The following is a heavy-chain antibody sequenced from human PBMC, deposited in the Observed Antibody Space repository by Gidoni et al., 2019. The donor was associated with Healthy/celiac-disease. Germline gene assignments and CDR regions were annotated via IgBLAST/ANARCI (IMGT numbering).Heavy chain of an antibody. Sequence: QVQLQQCAAGLLTPSDTLSLTCAVYGGSFSGYYWSWIRQPPGKGMEWIEEINHSGSTNYNPSLKGRVTITVDTSKNQFFLKRRSVTAADTAVYYGARRGKSIVGATISIWGQGTMVTVSS. V-gene: IGHV4-34*01. CDR1: GGSFSGYY. CDR3: ARRGKSIVGATISI. J-gene: IGHJ3*02. D-gene: IGHD1-26*01. CDR2: INHSGST.